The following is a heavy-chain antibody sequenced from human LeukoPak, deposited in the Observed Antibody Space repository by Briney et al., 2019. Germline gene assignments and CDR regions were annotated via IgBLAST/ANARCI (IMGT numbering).Heavy chain of an antibody. Sequence: GGSLRLSCAASGFTFSSYSMNWVRQAPGKGLEWVSSISSSSSYIYYADSVKGRFTISRDNAKNSLYLQMNSLRAEDTAVYYCARGTSSSWAKFDYWGQGTLVTVSP. D-gene: IGHD6-13*01. CDR2: ISSSSSYI. CDR3: ARGTSSSWAKFDY. J-gene: IGHJ4*02. V-gene: IGHV3-21*01. CDR1: GFTFSSYS.